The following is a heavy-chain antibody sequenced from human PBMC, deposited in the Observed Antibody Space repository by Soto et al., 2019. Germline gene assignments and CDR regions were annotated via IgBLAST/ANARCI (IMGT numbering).Heavy chain of an antibody. CDR3: ARVFVEMATITGDAFDI. D-gene: IGHD5-12*01. Sequence: GGSLGLSCAASGFTFSSYGMHWVRQAPGKGLEWVAVIWYDGSNKYYADSVKGRFTISRDNSKNTLYLQMNSLRAEDTAVYYCARVFVEMATITGDAFDIWGQGTMVTVS. CDR2: IWYDGSNK. V-gene: IGHV3-33*01. J-gene: IGHJ3*02. CDR1: GFTFSSYG.